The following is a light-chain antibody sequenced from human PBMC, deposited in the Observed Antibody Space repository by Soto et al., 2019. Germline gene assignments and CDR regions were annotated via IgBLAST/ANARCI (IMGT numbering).Light chain of an antibody. CDR3: QQYGSSPQT. CDR2: GAS. Sequence: EIVLTQSPGTLSLSPGERATLSCRASQSVSSSYLAWYQQKLGQAPRLLIYGASSRATGIPDRFSGSGSGTDFALTISRLGPEDFAVYYCQQYGSSPQTFGQGTKVEIK. V-gene: IGKV3-20*01. J-gene: IGKJ1*01. CDR1: QSVSSSY.